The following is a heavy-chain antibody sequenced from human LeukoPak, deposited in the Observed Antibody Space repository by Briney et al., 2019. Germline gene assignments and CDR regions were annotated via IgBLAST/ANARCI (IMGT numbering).Heavy chain of an antibody. Sequence: GGSLRLSCAPPGFTFSRYAMSWVRQAPGKGLEWVSAISDSAGSTYYADSVKGRFTTSRHNSKNTLYLQMNSLRADDTAVYYCAKRIEYSSSSAYFDFWGQGALVTVSS. CDR2: ISDSAGST. CDR1: GFTFSRYA. D-gene: IGHD6-6*01. V-gene: IGHV3-23*01. CDR3: AKRIEYSSSSAYFDF. J-gene: IGHJ4*02.